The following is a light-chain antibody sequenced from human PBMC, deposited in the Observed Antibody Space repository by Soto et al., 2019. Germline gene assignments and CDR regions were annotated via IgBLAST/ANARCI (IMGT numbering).Light chain of an antibody. CDR2: GAS. V-gene: IGKV3-15*01. J-gene: IGKJ5*01. CDR1: QSVSSN. CDR3: QQYNNWPRSIT. Sequence: EIVMTQSPATLSVSPGERATLSCRASQSVSSNLAWYQQKPGQAPRLLIYGASTRATGIPARFSGSGSGTEFTLTISSLQSEDSAVYYCQQYNNWPRSITFGQGTRLEIK.